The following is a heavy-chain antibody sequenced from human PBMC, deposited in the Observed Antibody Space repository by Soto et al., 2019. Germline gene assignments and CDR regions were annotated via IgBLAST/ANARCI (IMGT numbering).Heavy chain of an antibody. J-gene: IGHJ3*02. CDR2: ISSSGRTI. V-gene: IGHV3-11*01. CDR1: GFTFSDYY. D-gene: IGHD2-15*01. CDR3: AKAGYCSGGSCYSAPFDI. Sequence: LRLSCAASGFTFSDYYMSWIRQAPGKGLEWISYISSSGRTIYYADSVKGRFTISRDNAKNSLSLQMNSLRVEDTAMYYCAKAGYCSGGSCYSAPFDIWGQGTMVTVS.